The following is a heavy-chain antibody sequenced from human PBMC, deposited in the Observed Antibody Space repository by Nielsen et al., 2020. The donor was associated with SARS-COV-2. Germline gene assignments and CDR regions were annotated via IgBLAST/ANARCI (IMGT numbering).Heavy chain of an antibody. CDR1: GGSISSYY. D-gene: IGHD6-19*01. CDR2: IYYSGST. Sequence: SETLSLTCTVSGGSISSYYWSWTRQPPGKGLEWIGYIYYSGSTNYNPSLKSRVTISVDTSTSQFSLKLRSVTASDTAVYYCARRRGSGCYYYGMDVWGQGTSVKVSS. V-gene: IGHV4-59*08. J-gene: IGHJ6*02. CDR3: ARRRGSGCYYYGMDV.